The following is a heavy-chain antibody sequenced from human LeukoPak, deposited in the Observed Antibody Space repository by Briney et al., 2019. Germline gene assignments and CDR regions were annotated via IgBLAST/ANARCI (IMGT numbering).Heavy chain of an antibody. CDR2: INPSGGST. CDR3: ARGPIGYYDFWSGYPDY. J-gene: IGHJ4*02. V-gene: IGHV1-46*01. Sequence: ASVKVSCKASGYTFTIYYMHWVRQAPGQGLERMGLINPSGGSTSYAQKFQGRVTMTRDTSTSTVYMELSSLRSEDTAVYYCARGPIGYYDFWSGYPDYWGQGTLVTVSS. CDR1: GYTFTIYY. D-gene: IGHD3-3*01.